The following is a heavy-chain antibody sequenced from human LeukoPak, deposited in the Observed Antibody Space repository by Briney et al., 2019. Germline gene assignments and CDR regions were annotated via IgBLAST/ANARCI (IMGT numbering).Heavy chain of an antibody. J-gene: IGHJ4*02. V-gene: IGHV4-34*01. Sequence: SETLSLTCAVYRGSLSDYHWRWIRQPPGKGLEWIGEISHSGSTNYNPSLKSRVTVLMDTSKSQFSLKLSSVTAADTAVYYCARVEIGPSGNVIDYWGQGTLVTVSS. CDR1: RGSLSDYH. D-gene: IGHD3/OR15-3a*01. CDR2: ISHSGST. CDR3: ARVEIGPSGNVIDY.